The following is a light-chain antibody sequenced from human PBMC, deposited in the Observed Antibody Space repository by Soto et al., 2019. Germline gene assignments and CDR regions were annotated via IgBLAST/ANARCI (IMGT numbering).Light chain of an antibody. CDR3: QQYNQWPIT. V-gene: IGKV3-15*01. Sequence: IVMTQSPGTLSVSPGEGATLSCWASQSISSNLAWFQQKPGQAPRLLIHGASIRATGIPARFSGSGSGTAFTLTISSLQSEDFAVYYCQQYNQWPITFGGGTKVEIK. J-gene: IGKJ4*01. CDR1: QSISSN. CDR2: GAS.